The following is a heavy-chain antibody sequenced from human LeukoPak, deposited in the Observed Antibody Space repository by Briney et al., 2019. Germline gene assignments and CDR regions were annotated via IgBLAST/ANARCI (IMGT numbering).Heavy chain of an antibody. D-gene: IGHD6-13*01. CDR1: GGSFSGYY. J-gene: IGHJ5*02. V-gene: IGHV4-34*01. Sequence: PSETLSLTCAVYGGSFSGYYWSWIRQPPGKGLEWIGEINHSGSTNYNPSLKSRVTISVDTSKNQFSLKLSSVTAADTAVYYCASLPPIAGYSGSLYWFDPWGQGTLVTVSS. CDR2: INHSGST. CDR3: ASLPPIAGYSGSLYWFDP.